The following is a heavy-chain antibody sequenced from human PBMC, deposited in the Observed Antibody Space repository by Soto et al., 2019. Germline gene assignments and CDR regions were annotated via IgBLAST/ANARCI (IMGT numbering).Heavy chain of an antibody. D-gene: IGHD6-13*01. J-gene: IGHJ4*02. CDR3: VRKSSSWYYFDY. CDR1: GGTFSSYA. Sequence: ASVKVSCKASGGTFSSYAISWVRQAPGQGLEWMGGIIPIFGTANYAQKFQGRVTITADESTSTAYMELSSLRSEDTAVYYCVRKSSSWYYFDYWGQGTLVTVSS. V-gene: IGHV1-69*13. CDR2: IIPIFGTA.